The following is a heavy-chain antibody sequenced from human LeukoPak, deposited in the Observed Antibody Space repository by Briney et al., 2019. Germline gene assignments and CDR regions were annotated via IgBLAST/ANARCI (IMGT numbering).Heavy chain of an antibody. CDR1: GGSISSYY. CDR2: IYYSGST. J-gene: IGHJ4*02. V-gene: IGHV4-59*12. Sequence: SETLSLTCTVSGGSISSYYWSWIRQPPGKGLEWIGSIYYSGSTNYNPSLKSRVTISVDTSKNQFSLKLSSVTAADTAVYYCARDRTIFGVVKNWGQGTLVTVSS. CDR3: ARDRTIFGVVKN. D-gene: IGHD3-3*01.